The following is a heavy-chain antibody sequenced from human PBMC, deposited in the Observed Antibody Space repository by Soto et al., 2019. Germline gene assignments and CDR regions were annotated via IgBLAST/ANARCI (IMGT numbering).Heavy chain of an antibody. D-gene: IGHD5-18*01. J-gene: IGHJ4*02. V-gene: IGHV1-18*01. CDR3: ARDHVDTAMARFDY. Sequence: QVQLVQSGAEVKKPGASVKVSCKASGYTFTTYGIGSVRQAPGQGLEWMGWISTYNGNTNYAQKFQGRVTMTTDTSTNTAYMELRSLKSDDTAVYYCARDHVDTAMARFDYWGQGTLVTVSS. CDR1: GYTFTTYG. CDR2: ISTYNGNT.